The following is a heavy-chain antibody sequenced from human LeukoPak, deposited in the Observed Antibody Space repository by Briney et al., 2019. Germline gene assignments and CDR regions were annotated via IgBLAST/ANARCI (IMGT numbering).Heavy chain of an antibody. V-gene: IGHV3-48*03. Sequence: GGSLRLSCAASGFTFSSYEMNWVRQAPGKGLEWVSYISSSGSTIYYADSVKGRFTISRDNAKNSLYLQMNRLRAEDTAVYYCARVGYYASSGPPDQWGQGTLVTVSS. D-gene: IGHD3-22*01. CDR2: ISSSGSTI. CDR1: GFTFSSYE. CDR3: ARVGYYASSGPPDQ. J-gene: IGHJ4*02.